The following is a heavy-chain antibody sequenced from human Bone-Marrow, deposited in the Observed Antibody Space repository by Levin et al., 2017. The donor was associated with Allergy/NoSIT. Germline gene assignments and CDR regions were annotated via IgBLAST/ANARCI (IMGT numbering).Heavy chain of an antibody. CDR1: GFTFSNYG. D-gene: IGHD6-13*01. V-gene: IGHV3-33*01. Sequence: GESLKISCAASGFTFSNYGMHWVRQAPGKGLEWVAVIWYDGSNKFCADSVKGQFTISRDNSKNTLYLQMNSLRVEDTAVYYCARDSGSTWYGPPDYWGQGTLVTVSS. J-gene: IGHJ4*02. CDR2: IWYDGSNK. CDR3: ARDSGSTWYGPPDY.